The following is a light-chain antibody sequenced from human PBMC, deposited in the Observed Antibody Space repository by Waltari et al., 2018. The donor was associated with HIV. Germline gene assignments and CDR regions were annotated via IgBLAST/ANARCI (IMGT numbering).Light chain of an antibody. V-gene: IGLV3-21*02. Sequence: SYVLSQPPSVSVAPGQTATIPCGGDSIGSKSVQWYQQRPGQAPLLVLYDARDRPSGIPERCSGANSGNMATLTITRVAVVDEADYYRQVWDESTDYVMVFGGGTKLTVL. CDR3: QVWDESTDYVMV. CDR1: SIGSKS. J-gene: IGLJ3*02. CDR2: DAR.